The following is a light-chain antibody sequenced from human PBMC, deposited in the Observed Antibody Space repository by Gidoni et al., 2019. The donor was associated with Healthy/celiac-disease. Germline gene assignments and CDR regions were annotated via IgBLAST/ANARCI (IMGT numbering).Light chain of an antibody. CDR1: QSVLYSSNNKNY. CDR2: WAS. CDR3: QQYYSTPPTYT. Sequence: IVMTQSPDSLAVSLGERATINCKSSQSVLYSSNNKNYLAWYQQKPGQPPKLLIYWASTRESGVPDRFSGSGSGTDFTLTISSLQAEDVAVYYCQQYYSTPPTYTFXQXTKLEIK. V-gene: IGKV4-1*01. J-gene: IGKJ2*01.